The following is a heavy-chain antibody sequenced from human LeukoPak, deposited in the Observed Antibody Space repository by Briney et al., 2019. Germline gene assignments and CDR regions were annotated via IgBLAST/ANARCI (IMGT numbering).Heavy chain of an antibody. CDR2: ISGSGGST. CDR1: GFTFSSYA. Sequence: GGSLRLSCAASGFTFSSYAMSWVRQAPGKGLEWVSAISGSGGSTYYADSVKGRFTISRDNSKNTLCLQMNSLRAEDTAVYYCANGGYCSGGSCSRVNQFDYWGQGTLVTVSS. J-gene: IGHJ4*02. CDR3: ANGGYCSGGSCSRVNQFDY. D-gene: IGHD2-15*01. V-gene: IGHV3-23*01.